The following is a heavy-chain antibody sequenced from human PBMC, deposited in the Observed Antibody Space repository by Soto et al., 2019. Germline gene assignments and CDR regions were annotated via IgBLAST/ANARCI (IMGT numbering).Heavy chain of an antibody. J-gene: IGHJ6*02. V-gene: IGHV4-34*01. CDR2: INHSGST. Sequence: SETLSLTCAVYGGSFSGYYWSWIRQHPGKGLEWIGEINHSGSTNYNPSLKSRVTISVDTSKNQFSLKLSSVTAADTAVYYCARANRRGTYSSSWYYYYGMDVWGQGTTVTVSS. CDR1: GGSFSGYY. CDR3: ARANRRGTYSSSWYYYYGMDV. D-gene: IGHD6-13*01.